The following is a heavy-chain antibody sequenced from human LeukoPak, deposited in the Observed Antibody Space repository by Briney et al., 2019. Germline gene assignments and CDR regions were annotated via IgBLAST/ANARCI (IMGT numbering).Heavy chain of an antibody. Sequence: GGSLRLSCAASGFTFSNAWMNWVRQAPGKGLEWVGRIKTKSGGGTTDYAAPVKVRLTISRDDSKNTLYLQMNSLKVEDTAVYYCATNHALDIWGQGTMVTVSS. CDR1: GFTFSNAW. CDR3: ATNHALDI. J-gene: IGHJ3*02. V-gene: IGHV3-15*01. CDR2: IKTKSGGGTT.